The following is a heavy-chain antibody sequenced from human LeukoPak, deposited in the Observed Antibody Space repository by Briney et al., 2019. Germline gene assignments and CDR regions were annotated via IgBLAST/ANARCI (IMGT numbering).Heavy chain of an antibody. CDR2: ISGSGGST. J-gene: IGHJ4*02. D-gene: IGHD1-26*01. Sequence: GGSLRLSCAASGFTFSSYAMTWVRQAPGKGLEWVSVISGSGGSTYSADSVKGRFTISRDNSKNTLYLQMNSLRAEDTAVYFCAKSQDGGRLFHFDYWGQGTLVTVSS. V-gene: IGHV3-23*01. CDR3: AKSQDGGRLFHFDY. CDR1: GFTFSSYA.